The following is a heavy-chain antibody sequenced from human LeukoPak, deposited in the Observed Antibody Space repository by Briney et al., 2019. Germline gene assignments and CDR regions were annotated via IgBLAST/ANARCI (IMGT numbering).Heavy chain of an antibody. V-gene: IGHV3-23*05. CDR3: PKGGRGYSYGRGKRVSYYYGMDV. J-gene: IGHJ6*02. D-gene: IGHD5-18*01. CDR2: IDSSGVRT. CDR1: GFTFSSYW. Sequence: GGSLRLSCAVSGFTFSSYWMSWVRQAPGKGLGWVSGIDSSGVRTYSADSVKGRFTISRDNAKNTLYLQMNSLTAEDTAVYYCPKGGRGYSYGRGKRVSYYYGMDVWGLGTTVTVSS.